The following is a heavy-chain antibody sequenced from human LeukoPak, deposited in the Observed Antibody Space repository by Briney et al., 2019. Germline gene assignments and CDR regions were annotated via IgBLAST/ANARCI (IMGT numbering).Heavy chain of an antibody. V-gene: IGHV4-34*01. CDR1: GGSFSGYY. D-gene: IGHD3-16*01. Sequence: SETLSLTCAVYGGSFSGYYWGWIRQPPGKGLEWIGGIYYSGSTYYNPSLKSRVAISVDTSKSQFSLKLSSVTAADTAVYYCSLGDSLYYFDYWGQGTLVTVSS. CDR3: SLGDSLYYFDY. CDR2: IYYSGST. J-gene: IGHJ4*02.